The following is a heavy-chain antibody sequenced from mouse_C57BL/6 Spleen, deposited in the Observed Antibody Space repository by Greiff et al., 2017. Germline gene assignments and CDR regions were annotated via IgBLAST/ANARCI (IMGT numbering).Heavy chain of an antibody. D-gene: IGHD2-1*01. V-gene: IGHV5-17*01. Sequence: EVHLVESGGGLVKPGGSLKLSCAASGFTFSDYGMHWVRQAPEKGLEWVAYISSGSSTIYYADTVKGRFTISRDNAKNTLFLQMTSLRSEDTAMYYCARATNWYFDVWGTGTTVTVSS. CDR1: GFTFSDYG. J-gene: IGHJ1*03. CDR2: ISSGSSTI. CDR3: ARATNWYFDV.